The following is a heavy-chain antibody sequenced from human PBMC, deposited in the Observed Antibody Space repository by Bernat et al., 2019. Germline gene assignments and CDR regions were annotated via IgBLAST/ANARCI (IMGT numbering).Heavy chain of an antibody. D-gene: IGHD3-10*01. J-gene: IGHJ4*02. CDR2: ISSSSSTI. V-gene: IGHV3-48*01. CDR3: ARPLGRGSYYNRF. Sequence: EVQLVESGGGLVQPGGSLRLSCAASGFTFSSYSMNWVRQAPGKGLEWVSYISSSSSTIYYADSVTGRFTISRDNAKNSLYLQMNSLRAEDPAVYYCARPLGRGSYYNRFWGQGTLVTVSS. CDR1: GFTFSSYS.